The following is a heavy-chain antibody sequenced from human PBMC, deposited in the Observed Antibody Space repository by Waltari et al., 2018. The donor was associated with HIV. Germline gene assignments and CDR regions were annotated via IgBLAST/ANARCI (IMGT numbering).Heavy chain of an antibody. CDR2: ISWNSGDI. D-gene: IGHD3-3*01. CDR1: VSTFDDSA. Sequence: EVQLVESVGDAVQPGRSLRLSCTASVSTFDDSAIRWFRQPPGKCLEWVSGISWNSGDIAYADSVKGRFTISRDNTKNSLFLQMNSVRVEDTALYYCVKDGASTIFGVLNGMDVWGQGTTVTVSS. V-gene: IGHV3-9*01. CDR3: VKDGASTIFGVLNGMDV. J-gene: IGHJ6*02.